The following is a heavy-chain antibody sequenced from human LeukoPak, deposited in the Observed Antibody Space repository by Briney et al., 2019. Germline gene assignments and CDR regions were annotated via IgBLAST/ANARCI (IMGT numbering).Heavy chain of an antibody. D-gene: IGHD3-3*01. J-gene: IGHJ4*02. CDR3: ARGSVGDFWSGYYQYYFDY. CDR1: GGSISSGGYY. Sequence: SETLSLTCTVSGGSISSGGYYWSWIRQHPGKGLEWIGYIYYSGSTNYNPSLKSRVTISVDTSKNQFSLKLSSVTAADTAVYYCARGSVGDFWSGYYQYYFDYWGQGTLVTVSS. CDR2: IYYSGST. V-gene: IGHV4-61*08.